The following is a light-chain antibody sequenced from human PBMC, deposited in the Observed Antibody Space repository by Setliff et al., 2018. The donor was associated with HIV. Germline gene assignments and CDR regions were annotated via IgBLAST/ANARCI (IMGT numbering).Light chain of an antibody. J-gene: IGLJ1*01. Sequence: QSALTQPASVSGSPGQSITISCTGTSSDVGGYNYVSWYQQHPGKAPKLMIYDVSNRPSGVSNRFSGSKSGNTASLTISELQAEDEADYYCSSYTSSSTLGVFGTGTKVTV. V-gene: IGLV2-14*03. CDR2: DVS. CDR1: SSDVGGYNY. CDR3: SSYTSSSTLGV.